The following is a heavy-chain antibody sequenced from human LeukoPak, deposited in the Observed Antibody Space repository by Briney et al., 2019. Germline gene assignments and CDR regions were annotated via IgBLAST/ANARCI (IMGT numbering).Heavy chain of an antibody. V-gene: IGHV1-69*06. Sequence: GASVKVSCKAPGGTFSSYAISWVRQAPGQGLEWMGGIIPIFGTANYAQKFQGRVTITADKSTSTAYMELSSLRSEDTAVYYCGHGSGSYRIDYWGQGTLVTVSS. J-gene: IGHJ4*02. CDR2: IIPIFGTA. CDR3: GHGSGSYRIDY. D-gene: IGHD3-10*01. CDR1: GGTFSSYA.